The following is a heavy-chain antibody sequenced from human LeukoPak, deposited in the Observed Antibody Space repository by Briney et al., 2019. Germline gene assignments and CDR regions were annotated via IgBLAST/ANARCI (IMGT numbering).Heavy chain of an antibody. CDR2: MNPNSGNT. Sequence: ASVKVSCKASGYTFTSYDINWVRQATGQGLEWMGWMNPNSGNTGYAQKFQGRVTMTRNTSISTAYMELSSLRSEDTAVYYCVAQGYYDNSGYFPYYFNYWGQGTLVTVSS. D-gene: IGHD3-22*01. CDR3: VAQGYYDNSGYFPYYFNY. J-gene: IGHJ4*02. CDR1: GYTFTSYD. V-gene: IGHV1-8*01.